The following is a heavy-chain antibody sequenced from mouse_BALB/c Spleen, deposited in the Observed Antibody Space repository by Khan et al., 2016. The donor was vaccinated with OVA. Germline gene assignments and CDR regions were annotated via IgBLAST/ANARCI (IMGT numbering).Heavy chain of an antibody. CDR2: ISYSGVT. V-gene: IGHV3-2*02. CDR1: GYSITSGYA. CDR3: ARGNYYGYYFDY. J-gene: IGHJ2*01. D-gene: IGHD1-1*01. Sequence: VQLQQSGPGLVKPSQSLSLTCTVTGYSITSGYAWNWIRKFPGNKLEWMGYISYSGVTSYTPSLKSRISITRDTSKNQFFLQLNSVTTEDTATYYCARGNYYGYYFDYWGQGTTLTVSS.